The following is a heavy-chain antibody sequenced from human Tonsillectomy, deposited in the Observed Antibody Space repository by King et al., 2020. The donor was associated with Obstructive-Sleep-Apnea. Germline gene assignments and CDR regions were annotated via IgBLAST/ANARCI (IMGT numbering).Heavy chain of an antibody. CDR2: TYYSGST. CDR3: ARDPMTVTQGY. CDR1: GASISSGGYS. D-gene: IGHD4-17*01. V-gene: IGHV4-30-4*07. Sequence: VQLHESGPGLVKPSQTLSLTCAVSGASISSGGYSWSWIRQPPGKGLEWIGYTYYSGSTFYNPSFECRVSMSVDTSKNQFSLKLSSVTAADTAVYYCARDPMTVTQGYWGQGTLVTVSS. J-gene: IGHJ4*02.